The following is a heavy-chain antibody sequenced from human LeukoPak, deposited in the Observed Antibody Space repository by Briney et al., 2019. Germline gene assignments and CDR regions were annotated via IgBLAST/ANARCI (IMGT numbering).Heavy chain of an antibody. CDR1: GGSFSGYY. D-gene: IGHD3-3*01. CDR3: ARLGVLRSYYHYMDV. Sequence: SETLSLTCAVYGGSFSGYYWSWIRQPPGKGLEWIGEINHSGSTNYNPSLKSRVTISVDTSKNQFSLKLSSVTAADTAVYYCARLGVLRSYYHYMDVWGKGTTVTISS. J-gene: IGHJ6*03. CDR2: INHSGST. V-gene: IGHV4-34*01.